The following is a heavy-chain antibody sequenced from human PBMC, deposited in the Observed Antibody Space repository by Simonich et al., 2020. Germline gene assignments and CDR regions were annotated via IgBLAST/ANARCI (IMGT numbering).Heavy chain of an antibody. J-gene: IGHJ6*02. V-gene: IGHV3-21*01. Sequence: EVQLVESGGGLVKPGGSLRLSCAASGFTFSSYSLNWVRQAPGKGLEWVSYIRSSSSYIYYADSVKGRFTISRDNAKNSLYLQMNSLSAEDTAVYYCARWIAVAGTGAYGMDVWGQGTTVTVSS. CDR1: GFTFSSYS. D-gene: IGHD6-19*01. CDR3: ARWIAVAGTGAYGMDV. CDR2: IRSSSSYI.